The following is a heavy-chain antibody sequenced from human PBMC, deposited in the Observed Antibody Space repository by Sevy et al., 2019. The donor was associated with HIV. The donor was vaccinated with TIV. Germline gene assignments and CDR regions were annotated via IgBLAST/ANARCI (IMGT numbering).Heavy chain of an antibody. CDR1: GFTFSRYA. Sequence: GGSLRLSCAVSGFTFSRYAMHWVRQAPGKGLEWVAVMSYDGGNKYYADSVKGRFTISRDNSKNTLFLHMNSLRAEDTAVYYCARIGMGQTYGTPPWYWGQGTPVTVSS. CDR2: MSYDGGNK. V-gene: IGHV3-30-3*01. J-gene: IGHJ4*02. CDR3: ARIGMGQTYGTPPWY. D-gene: IGHD3-10*01.